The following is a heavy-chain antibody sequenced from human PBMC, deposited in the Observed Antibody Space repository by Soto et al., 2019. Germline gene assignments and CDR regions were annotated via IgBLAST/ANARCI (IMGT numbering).Heavy chain of an antibody. J-gene: IGHJ6*02. D-gene: IGHD4-17*01. Sequence: ETLSLTCTVSCDSVSSGIYYWSWIRQPPGKGLAWIGSANYSGSTNYNPSLKSRVTISLDTAKNQFSLKLHSVPAADTGVYHYARASDGDSVGLHFYAMDVCGQATRVSVSS. CDR1: CDSVSSGIYY. CDR2: ANYSGST. V-gene: IGHV4-61*01. CDR3: ARASDGDSVGLHFYAMDV.